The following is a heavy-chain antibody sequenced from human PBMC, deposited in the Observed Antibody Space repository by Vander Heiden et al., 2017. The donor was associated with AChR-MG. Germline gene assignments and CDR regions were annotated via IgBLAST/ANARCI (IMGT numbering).Heavy chain of an antibody. CDR1: GGTFSSYA. CDR2: IIPIFGTA. V-gene: IGHV1-69*06. CDR3: ASDYDILTGYVSIEGRAGDGAFDI. D-gene: IGHD3-9*01. J-gene: IGHJ3*02. Sequence: QVQLVQSGAEVKKPGSSVKVSCKASGGTFSSYAISWVRQAPGQGLEWMGGIIPIFGTANYAQKFQGRVTITADKSTSTAYMELSSLRSEDTAVYYCASDYDILTGYVSIEGRAGDGAFDIWGQGTMVTVSS.